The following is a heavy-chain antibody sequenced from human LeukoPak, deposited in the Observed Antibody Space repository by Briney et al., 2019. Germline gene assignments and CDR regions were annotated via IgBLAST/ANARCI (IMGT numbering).Heavy chain of an antibody. J-gene: IGHJ6*03. V-gene: IGHV1-18*01. Sequence: ASVKVSCKASGYTFTSYGISWVRQAPGQGLEWMGWISAYNGNTNYAQKLQGRVTMTTDTSTSTAYMELRSLRSDDTAVYYCARLIVVAVAATPAYYYYYMDVWGKGTTVTVSS. CDR2: ISAYNGNT. CDR3: ARLIVVAVAATPAYYYYYMDV. CDR1: GYTFTSYG. D-gene: IGHD2-15*01.